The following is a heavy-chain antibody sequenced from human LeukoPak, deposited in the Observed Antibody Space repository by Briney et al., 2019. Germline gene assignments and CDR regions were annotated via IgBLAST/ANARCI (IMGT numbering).Heavy chain of an antibody. V-gene: IGHV4-59*01. D-gene: IGHD3-10*01. CDR3: ARERGSGKYDY. CDR1: GGSISSYY. J-gene: IGHJ4*02. Sequence: SETLSLTCTVSGGSISSYYWSWIRQPPGKGLEWIGYIYYSGSTNYNPSLKSRVTISVDTSKNQFSLKLSSVTAADTAVYYCARERGSGKYDYWGQGTLVTVSS. CDR2: IYYSGST.